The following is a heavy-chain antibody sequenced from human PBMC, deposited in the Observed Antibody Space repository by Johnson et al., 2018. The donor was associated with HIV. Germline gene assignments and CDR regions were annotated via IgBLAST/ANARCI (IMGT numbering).Heavy chain of an antibody. CDR3: ARESTPWGADYVGYGLDV. CDR1: GFAFKDYY. J-gene: IGHJ3*01. CDR2: ISSSGVTK. V-gene: IGHV3-11*04. Sequence: QVQLVESGGGLVKPGGSLRLSCAASGFAFKDYYINWVHQTPGKGLQWVSHISSSGVTKYYADSVKGRFTISRDNAKKSVYLEMNSLRVDDTAVYYCARESTPWGADYVGYGLDVWGQGTMVAVSS. D-gene: IGHD5-18*01.